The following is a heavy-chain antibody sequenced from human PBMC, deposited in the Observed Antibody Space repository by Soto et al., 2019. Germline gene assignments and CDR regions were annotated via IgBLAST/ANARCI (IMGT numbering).Heavy chain of an antibody. D-gene: IGHD4-17*01. CDR1: GYTFTGFY. V-gene: IGHV1-2*04. Sequence: QVQLVQSGAEVKKPGASVKVSCKAIGYTFTGFYMHWVRQAPGQGLEWMGWINTKSGDTEYAQKFQGWVTMTRDTSISTAYMELSRLKSDDTAVYYGASGGSTVTREFDYWGRGTLVSVSS. CDR2: INTKSGDT. CDR3: ASGGSTVTREFDY. J-gene: IGHJ4*02.